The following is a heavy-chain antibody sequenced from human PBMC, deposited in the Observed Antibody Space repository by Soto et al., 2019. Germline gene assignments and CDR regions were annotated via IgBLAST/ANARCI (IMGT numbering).Heavy chain of an antibody. J-gene: IGHJ6*02. CDR1: GYIFVNYG. V-gene: IGHV1-18*01. D-gene: IGHD3-16*01. CDR2: ISPYTGNT. CDR3: VMVDNYVTPTPQDV. Sequence: QVQLVQSGDEVKKPGASVKVSCKASGYIFVNYGIAWVRQAPGQGLGWMGWISPYTGNTHSATQVQGRLTMTTDTSTSTAYVDLGSLTSDDTAVYYCVMVDNYVTPTPQDVWGQGTTVTVSS.